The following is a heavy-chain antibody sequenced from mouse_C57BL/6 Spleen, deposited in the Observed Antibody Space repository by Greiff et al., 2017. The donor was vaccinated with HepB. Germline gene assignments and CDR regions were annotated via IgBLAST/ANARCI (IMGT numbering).Heavy chain of an antibody. J-gene: IGHJ3*01. D-gene: IGHD1-2*01. CDR2: ISDGGSYT. CDR3: ARGGYYGPGFAY. Sequence: DVQLVESGGGLVKPGGSLKLSCAASGFTFSSYAMSWVRQTPEKRLEWVATISDGGSYTYYPDNVKGRFTISRDNAKNNLYLQMSHLKSEDTAMYYCARGGYYGPGFAYWGQGTLVTVSA. CDR1: GFTFSSYA. V-gene: IGHV5-4*01.